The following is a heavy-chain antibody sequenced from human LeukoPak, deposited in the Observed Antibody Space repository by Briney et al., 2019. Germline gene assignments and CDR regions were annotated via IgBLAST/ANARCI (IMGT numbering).Heavy chain of an antibody. CDR1: GYTFTGYY. CDR3: ATSHGRGGYSPAFDY. Sequence: GASVKVSCKASGYTFTGYYMHWVRQAPGQGLEWMGWINPNSGGTNYAQKFQGWVTMTRDTSISTAYMELSRLRSDDTAVYYCATSHGRGGYSPAFDYWGQGTLVTVSS. CDR2: INPNSGGT. J-gene: IGHJ4*02. D-gene: IGHD5-18*01. V-gene: IGHV1-2*04.